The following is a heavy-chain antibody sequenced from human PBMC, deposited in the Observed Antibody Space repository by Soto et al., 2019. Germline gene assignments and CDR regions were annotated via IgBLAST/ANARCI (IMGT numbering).Heavy chain of an antibody. V-gene: IGHV3-21*01. CDR1: GFTFRSFT. Sequence: GRSLRLSCAASGFTFRSFTMNCVRQAPGKGLEWVSTISRNSAYIYYTDALRGRFTISRDNAKNSLHLQMNSLRAEDTAVYYCTRDATRDSSARGWFDPWGTGTLVTVAS. CDR2: ISRNSAYI. J-gene: IGHJ5*02. D-gene: IGHD6-13*01. CDR3: TRDATRDSSARGWFDP.